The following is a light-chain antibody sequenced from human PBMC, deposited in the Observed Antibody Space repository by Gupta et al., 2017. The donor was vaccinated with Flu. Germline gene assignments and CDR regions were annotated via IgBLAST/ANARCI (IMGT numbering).Light chain of an antibody. V-gene: IGLV3-25*03. CDR1: ALSNQY. J-gene: IGLJ3*02. Sequence: SFELTPPPSVSVSPGQTARITFSGDALSNQYVYCYQQKPGQAPILVMYEDNERPSEMPERFSGSSSGTTVTLTISGVQAEDEDDFYCQSSDTSVTWVFGGGTKLTVL. CDR3: QSSDTSVTWV. CDR2: EDN.